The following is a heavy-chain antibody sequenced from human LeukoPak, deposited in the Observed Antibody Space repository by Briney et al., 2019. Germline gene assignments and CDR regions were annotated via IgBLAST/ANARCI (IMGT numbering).Heavy chain of an antibody. CDR2: ISYDGSNK. CDR1: GFTFNNYP. J-gene: IGHJ4*02. V-gene: IGHV3-30-3*01. Sequence: GGSLRLSCVASGFTFNNYPIHWVRQAPGKGLEWVAVISYDGSNKYYADSVKGRFTISRDNSKNTLYLQMNSLRAEDTAVYYCAGGFYYDSSGYYVYYFDYWGQGTLVTVSS. CDR3: AGGFYYDSSGYYVYYFDY. D-gene: IGHD3-22*01.